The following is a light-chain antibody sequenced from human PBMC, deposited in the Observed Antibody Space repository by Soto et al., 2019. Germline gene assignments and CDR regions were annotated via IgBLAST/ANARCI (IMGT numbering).Light chain of an antibody. Sequence: QSALTQPASVSGSPGQSITISCTGTSSDVGGYDRVSWYQHHPGKAPTLMIYEVNKRPSGVSNRFSGSKSGNTASLTISGLQAEDEADYYCCSSVGGPNWVFGGGTKLTVL. CDR2: EVN. V-gene: IGLV2-23*02. J-gene: IGLJ3*02. CDR1: SSDVGGYDR. CDR3: CSSVGGPNWV.